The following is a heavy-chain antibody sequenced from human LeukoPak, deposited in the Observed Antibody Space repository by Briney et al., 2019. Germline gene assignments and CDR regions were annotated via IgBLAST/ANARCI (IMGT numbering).Heavy chain of an antibody. CDR2: IIPILGIA. CDR1: GGTFSSYA. J-gene: IGHJ4*02. CDR3: AREDDYSNYVVSFDY. Sequence: ASVKVSCKASGGTFSSYAISWVRQAPGQGLEWTGRIIPILGIANYAQKFQGRVTITADKSTSTAYMELSSLRSEDTAVYYCAREDDYSNYVVSFDYWGQGTLVTVSS. D-gene: IGHD4-11*01. V-gene: IGHV1-69*04.